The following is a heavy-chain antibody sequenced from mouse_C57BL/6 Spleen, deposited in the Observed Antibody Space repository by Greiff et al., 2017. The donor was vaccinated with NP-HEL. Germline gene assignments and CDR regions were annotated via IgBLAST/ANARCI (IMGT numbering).Heavy chain of an antibody. CDR2: IYPGDGDT. CDR3: ARGGDYYGSIT. D-gene: IGHD1-1*01. V-gene: IGHV1-80*01. J-gene: IGHJ4*01. Sequence: QVQLKESGAELVKPGASVKISCKASGYAFSSYWMNWVKQRPGKGLEWIGQIYPGDGDTNYNGKFKGKATLTVDKSSSTAYMQLSSLTSEDSAVYYCARGGDYYGSITWGQGTSVTVSS. CDR1: GYAFSSYW.